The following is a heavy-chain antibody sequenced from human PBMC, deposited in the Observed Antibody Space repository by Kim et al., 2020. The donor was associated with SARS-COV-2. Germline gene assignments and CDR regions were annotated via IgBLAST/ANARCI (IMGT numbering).Heavy chain of an antibody. CDR2: ISSTTSYT. CDR1: GFTFSDYY. Sequence: GGSLRLSCAASGFTFSDYYMSWIRQAPGKGLEWVSYISSTTSYTKYADSVKGRFTISRDNAKNSLYLQMNSLRAEDTAVYYCARVSSGSSSWYWFDPWGRGTPVTVSS. D-gene: IGHD6-13*01. J-gene: IGHJ5*02. V-gene: IGHV3-11*05. CDR3: ARVSSGSSSWYWFDP.